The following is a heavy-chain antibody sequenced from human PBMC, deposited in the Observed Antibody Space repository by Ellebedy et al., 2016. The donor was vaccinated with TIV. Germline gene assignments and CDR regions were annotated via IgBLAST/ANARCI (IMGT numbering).Heavy chain of an antibody. D-gene: IGHD6-19*01. J-gene: IGHJ6*02. Sequence: GESLKISXAASGFTFYRFTMNWIRQAPGKGLEWVSYITSSGSYTNYADSVKGRFTISRDNAKNSLHLQMNSLRAEDTAVYYCARAVAGAPDSWGQGTTVTVSS. CDR3: ARAVAGAPDS. CDR2: ITSSGSYT. CDR1: GFTFYRFT. V-gene: IGHV3-21*05.